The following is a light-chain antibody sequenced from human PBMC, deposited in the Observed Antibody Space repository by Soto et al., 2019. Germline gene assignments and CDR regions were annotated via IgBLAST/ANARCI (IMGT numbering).Light chain of an antibody. J-gene: IGKJ1*01. V-gene: IGKV1-27*01. CDR2: AAS. CDR3: QKYNSAPRT. CDR1: QGISNY. Sequence: DIQMTQSPSSLSASVGDRVTITCRASQGISNYLAWYQQKPGKVPKLLIYAASTLQSGVPSRFSGNRSGTNFTLTISSMQPEDVATYYCQKYNSAPRTFGQGTKVEIK.